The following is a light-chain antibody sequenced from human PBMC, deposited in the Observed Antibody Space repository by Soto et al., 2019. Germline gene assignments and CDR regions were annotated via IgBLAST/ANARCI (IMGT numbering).Light chain of an antibody. Sequence: QSALAQPASMSGSPGQSITISCTGSGSDIATFNYVSWYQQYPGKAPKLLIYQATSRASGVYHRFTGSKSGNTAALTISGLQPEDEAEYYCNSYSSTSVDVFGTGTKVTVL. CDR2: QAT. J-gene: IGLJ1*01. CDR3: NSYSSTSVDV. V-gene: IGLV2-14*01. CDR1: GSDIATFNY.